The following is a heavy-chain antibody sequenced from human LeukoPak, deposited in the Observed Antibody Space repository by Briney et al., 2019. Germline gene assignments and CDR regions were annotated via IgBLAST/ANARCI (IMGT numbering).Heavy chain of an antibody. CDR3: AREFPGLLPTAPRGYYFDY. CDR2: INTYNGNT. D-gene: IGHD2-2*01. Sequence: ASVKVSCKASGYTFTSYGISWVRQAPGQGLEWMGWINTYNGNTNYVQKLQGRVTMTTDTSTSTAYMELRSLRSDDTAVYYCAREFPGLLPTAPRGYYFDYWGQGTLVTVSS. J-gene: IGHJ4*02. V-gene: IGHV1-18*01. CDR1: GYTFTSYG.